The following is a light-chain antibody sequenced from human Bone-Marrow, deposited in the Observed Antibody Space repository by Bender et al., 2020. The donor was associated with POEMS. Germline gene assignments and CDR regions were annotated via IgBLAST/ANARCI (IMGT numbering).Light chain of an antibody. J-gene: IGLJ1*01. CDR2: EVT. V-gene: IGLV2-14*02. CDR1: SSDVGSYNL. Sequence: QSALTQPPSASGSPGQSVTISCTGTSSDVGSYNLVSWYQQLPGKAPKLMIYEVTKRPSGLSNRFSGSKSGNTASLTVSGLQAEDEADYYCGSYTRNAKYVFGSGTKVTVL. CDR3: GSYTRNAKYV.